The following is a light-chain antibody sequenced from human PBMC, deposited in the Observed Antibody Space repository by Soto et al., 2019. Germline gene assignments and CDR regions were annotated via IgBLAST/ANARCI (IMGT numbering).Light chain of an antibody. V-gene: IGLV2-14*01. CDR3: SSYTDSSNYV. Sequence: QSALTQPASVSGSPGQSITISCTGTSIDLAIYNYVSWYQQQPGKAPKLMIYQVTNRPSGVSNRFSGSRSGNTASLTISGLQAEDEADYYCSSYTDSSNYVFGTGTKVTVL. J-gene: IGLJ1*01. CDR2: QVT. CDR1: SIDLAIYNY.